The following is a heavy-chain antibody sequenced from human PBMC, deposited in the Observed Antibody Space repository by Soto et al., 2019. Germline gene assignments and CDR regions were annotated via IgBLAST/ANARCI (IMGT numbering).Heavy chain of an antibody. CDR1: GFTFSSYA. D-gene: IGHD6-13*01. Sequence: PGGSLRLSCAASGFTFSSYAMSWVRQAPGKGLEWVSAISGSGGSTYYADSVKGRFTISRDNSKNTLYLQMNSLRAEDTAVYYCAKDRAGESSSSLCDYWGQGTLVTVSS. V-gene: IGHV3-23*01. CDR2: ISGSGGST. CDR3: AKDRAGESSSSLCDY. J-gene: IGHJ4*02.